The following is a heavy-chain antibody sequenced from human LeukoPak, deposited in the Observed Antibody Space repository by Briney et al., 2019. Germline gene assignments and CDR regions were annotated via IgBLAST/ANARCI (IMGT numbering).Heavy chain of an antibody. V-gene: IGHV4-39*01. CDR2: IYYSGST. Sequence: SETLSLTCTVSGGSISSSSYYWGWICQPPGKGLEWIGSIYYSGSTYYNPSLKSRVTISVDTSKNQFSLKLSSVTAADTAVYYCASLITMIGDDYWGQGTLVTVSS. CDR1: GGSISSSSYY. J-gene: IGHJ4*02. D-gene: IGHD3-22*01. CDR3: ASLITMIGDDY.